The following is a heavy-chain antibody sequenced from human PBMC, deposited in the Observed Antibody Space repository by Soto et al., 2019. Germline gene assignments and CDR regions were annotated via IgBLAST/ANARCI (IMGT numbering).Heavy chain of an antibody. J-gene: IGHJ4*02. CDR2: ISSSGSTT. Sequence: EAQLVESGGDLVQPGESLRLSCAASGFAFSDCSMNWVRQDPGKGPEWVAYISSSGSTTHYAESVKGRFTVSRDNAKNALYLQMNSLRDDDTGVYYCARDQMRKPFDLWGQGSLVSVSS. CDR3: ARDQMRKPFDL. V-gene: IGHV3-48*02. CDR1: GFAFSDCS.